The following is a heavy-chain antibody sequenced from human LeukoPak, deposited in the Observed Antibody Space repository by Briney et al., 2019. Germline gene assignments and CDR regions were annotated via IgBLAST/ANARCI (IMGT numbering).Heavy chain of an antibody. V-gene: IGHV4-34*01. J-gene: IGHJ4*02. D-gene: IGHD6-6*01. Sequence: SETLSLTCAVYGGSFSGYYWSWVRQPPGKGLEWIGEINHSGSTNYNPSLKSRVTTSVDTSKNQFSLKLSSVTAADTAVYYCARVLAARSGLNDYWGQGTLVTVSS. CDR1: GGSFSGYY. CDR3: ARVLAARSGLNDY. CDR2: INHSGST.